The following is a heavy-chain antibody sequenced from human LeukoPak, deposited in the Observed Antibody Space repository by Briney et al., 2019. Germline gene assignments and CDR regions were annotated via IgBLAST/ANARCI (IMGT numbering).Heavy chain of an antibody. V-gene: IGHV3-48*03. Sequence: GGSLRLSCAASGFTFSSYEMNWVRQAPGKGLEWVSYISSSGSTIYYADSVKGRFTISRDNAQNSLYLQMNSLRAEDTAVYYCARLAGYSITRYWGQGTLVTVSS. J-gene: IGHJ4*02. CDR3: ARLAGYSITRY. CDR2: ISSSGSTI. CDR1: GFTFSSYE. D-gene: IGHD6-13*01.